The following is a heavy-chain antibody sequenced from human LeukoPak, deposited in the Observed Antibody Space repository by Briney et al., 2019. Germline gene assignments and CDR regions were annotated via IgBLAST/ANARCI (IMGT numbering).Heavy chain of an antibody. J-gene: IGHJ5*02. D-gene: IGHD4-23*01. V-gene: IGHV1-8*01. CDR2: MNPNSGNT. Sequence: ASVKVSCTASGYTFTSYDLNWVRQDTGQGLEWIGWMNPNSGNTGYAQKFQGRVTLTRSTSIAYMELRSLTSEDTAVYYCARDYGGNSGWFDPWGQGTLVTVSS. CDR3: ARDYGGNSGWFDP. CDR1: GYTFTSYD.